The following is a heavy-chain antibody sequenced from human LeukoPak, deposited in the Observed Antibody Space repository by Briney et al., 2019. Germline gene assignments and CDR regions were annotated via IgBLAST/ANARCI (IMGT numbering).Heavy chain of an antibody. CDR1: GFTFSSYW. J-gene: IGHJ5*02. CDR2: IKQDGSEK. Sequence: PGGSLRLSCAASGFTFSSYWMSWVRQAPGKGLEWVANIKQDGSEKYYVDSVKGRFTISRDNAKNSLYLQMNSLRAEDTAVYYCARVRGELERHGWFDPWGQGTLVTVSS. D-gene: IGHD1-1*01. V-gene: IGHV3-7*01. CDR3: ARVRGELERHGWFDP.